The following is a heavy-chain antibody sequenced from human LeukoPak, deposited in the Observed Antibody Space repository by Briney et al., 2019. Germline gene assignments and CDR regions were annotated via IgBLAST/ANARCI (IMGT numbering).Heavy chain of an antibody. D-gene: IGHD6-13*01. Sequence: PGGSLRLSCAASGFTVNSNYLSWVHQAPGKGLEWVSTLYNTGNTYYANSVKGRFSISRDNSKNTLSLQMNSLRAGDTAVYYCARLTADGRLYFVDWGPGTLVTVSS. CDR3: ARLTADGRLYFVD. V-gene: IGHV3-53*01. CDR1: GFTVNSNY. CDR2: LYNTGNT. J-gene: IGHJ4*02.